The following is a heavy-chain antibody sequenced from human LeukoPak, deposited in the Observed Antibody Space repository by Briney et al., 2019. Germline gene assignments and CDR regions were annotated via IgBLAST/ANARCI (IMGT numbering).Heavy chain of an antibody. J-gene: IGHJ4*02. CDR1: GGSISTGDYS. V-gene: IGHV4-30-2*01. Sequence: PSETLSFTCAVSGGSISTGDYSWRWIRQPPGKVLEWIGYIYHSGSSYYNPSLKSRVTISLDRSKNQFSLKLSSVTAADTAVYYCARVMQLGFFDYWGQGTLVTVSS. CDR3: ARVMQLGFFDY. CDR2: IYHSGSS. D-gene: IGHD3-16*01.